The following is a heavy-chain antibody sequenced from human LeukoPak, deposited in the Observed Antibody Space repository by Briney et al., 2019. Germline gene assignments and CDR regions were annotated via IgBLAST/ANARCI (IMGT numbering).Heavy chain of an antibody. CDR1: GIXLSSYD. D-gene: IGHD3-10*01. Sequence: PGGSLRLSCAASGIXLSSYDIHWVRQAPGKALQWVAVISYDGSNKDYADSVKGRFTISRDNSKNTLDLQMNSLRAEDTAVYYCAKDRGVWAFDIWGQGTLVTVSS. CDR2: ISYDGSNK. J-gene: IGHJ3*02. V-gene: IGHV3-30-3*01. CDR3: AKDRGVWAFDI.